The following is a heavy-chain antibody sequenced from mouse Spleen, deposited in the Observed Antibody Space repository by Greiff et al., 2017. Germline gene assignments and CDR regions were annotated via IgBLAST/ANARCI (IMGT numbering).Heavy chain of an antibody. CDR3: ATIYDGSEAY. CDR1: GYSITSGYY. V-gene: IGHV3-6*01. D-gene: IGHD2-3*01. Sequence: EESGPGLVKPSQSLSLTCSVTGYSITSGYYWNWIRQFPGNKLEWMGYISYDGSNNYNPSLKNRISITRDTSKNQFFLKLNSVTTEDTATYYCATIYDGSEAYWGQGTLVTVSA. CDR2: ISYDGSN. J-gene: IGHJ3*01.